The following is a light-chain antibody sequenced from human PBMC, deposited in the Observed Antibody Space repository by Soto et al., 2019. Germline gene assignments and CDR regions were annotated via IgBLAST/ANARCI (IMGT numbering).Light chain of an antibody. CDR1: ASDVGGYNY. V-gene: IGLV2-8*01. CDR2: EVT. Sequence: QSVLAQPTSASGSPGQSVTISCTGTASDVGGYNYVSWFQHHPGNAPKLIIYEVTKRPSGVPDRFSGSKSGNTASLTVSGLQVEDEAEYYCCSYGGRVNLVFGGGTKLTVL. J-gene: IGLJ2*01. CDR3: CSYGGRVNLV.